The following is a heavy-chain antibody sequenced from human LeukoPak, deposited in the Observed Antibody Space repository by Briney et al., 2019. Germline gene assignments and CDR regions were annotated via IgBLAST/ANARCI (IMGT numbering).Heavy chain of an antibody. Sequence: SETLSPTCTVSSGSISSYFWSWIRQPAGKGLEWIGRIYTSGSTNYNPSLKSRVTMSVDTSKNQFSLKLSSVTAADTAVYYCARGGYYNSGSYNWFHPWGQGTLVTVSS. CDR2: IYTSGST. CDR3: ARGGYYNSGSYNWFHP. J-gene: IGHJ5*02. V-gene: IGHV4-4*07. CDR1: SGSISSYF. D-gene: IGHD3-10*01.